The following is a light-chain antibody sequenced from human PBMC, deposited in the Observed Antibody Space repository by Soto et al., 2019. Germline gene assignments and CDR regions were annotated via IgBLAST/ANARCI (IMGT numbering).Light chain of an antibody. CDR2: GAS. V-gene: IGKV3-15*01. Sequence: EILLTQSPSTLSVSPGERATLSCKSSQGVSTNLGWYQQKPGQGPRLLMYGASTRATGIPARFSGSGSGTEFTLTTSNLQPEDFARYYCQQNNNWPRSGTFGRGTQVEV. CDR1: QGVSTN. CDR3: QQNNNWPRSGT. J-gene: IGKJ1*01.